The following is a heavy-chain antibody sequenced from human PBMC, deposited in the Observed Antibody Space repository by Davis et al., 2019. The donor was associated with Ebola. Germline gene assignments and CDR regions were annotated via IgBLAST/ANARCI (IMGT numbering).Heavy chain of an antibody. J-gene: IGHJ4*02. V-gene: IGHV1-46*01. CDR2: INPSGGST. CDR3: ARWGGYDGEGTSFDY. Sequence: AASVKVSCKASGYTFTGYYMHWVRQAPGQGLEWMGIINPSGGSTSYAQKFQGRVTMTRDTSTSTVYMELSSLRSEDTAVYYCARWGGYDGEGTSFDYWGQGTLVTVSS. CDR1: GYTFTGYY. D-gene: IGHD5-12*01.